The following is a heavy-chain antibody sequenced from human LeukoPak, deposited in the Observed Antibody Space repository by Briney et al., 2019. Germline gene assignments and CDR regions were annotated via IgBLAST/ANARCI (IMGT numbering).Heavy chain of an antibody. Sequence: ASVKVSCKASGYTFTSYGISWVRQAPGQGLEWMGWISAYNGNTNYAQKLQGRVTMTTDTSTSTAYMELRSLRSDDTAVYYCARVSRIVVVIAPDYWGQGTLVTVSS. CDR1: GYTFTSYG. CDR3: ARVSRIVVVIAPDY. CDR2: ISAYNGNT. J-gene: IGHJ4*02. D-gene: IGHD2-21*01. V-gene: IGHV1-18*01.